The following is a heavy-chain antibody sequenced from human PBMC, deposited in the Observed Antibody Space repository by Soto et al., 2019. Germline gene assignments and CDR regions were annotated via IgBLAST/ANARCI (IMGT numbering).Heavy chain of an antibody. J-gene: IGHJ4*02. CDR1: GGSFSGYD. CDR3: ARGRRPHGIFAVAGYFDY. Sequence: SETLSLTCAVYGGSFSGYDWSWIRLPPGKGLEWIGDINHSGSTNYNPSLKSRVTISVDTSKNQFSLTVSSVTAADSTVYYCARGRRPHGIFAVAGYFDYWGQGALVTVSS. D-gene: IGHD3-3*02. V-gene: IGHV4-34*01. CDR2: INHSGST.